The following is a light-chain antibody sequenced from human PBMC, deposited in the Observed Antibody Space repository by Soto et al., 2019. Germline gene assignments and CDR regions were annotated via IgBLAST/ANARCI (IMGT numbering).Light chain of an antibody. V-gene: IGLV4-69*01. J-gene: IGLJ2*01. CDR1: SGHSSYA. Sequence: QSVLTQSPSASASLGASVKVTCTLSSGHSSYAIAWHQQQPEKGPRFLMKLNSDGSHSKGDGIPDRFSGSSSGAERYLTISSLQSEDEADYYCQTWGTGIHVVFGGGTKPPS. CDR2: LNSDGSH. CDR3: QTWGTGIHVV.